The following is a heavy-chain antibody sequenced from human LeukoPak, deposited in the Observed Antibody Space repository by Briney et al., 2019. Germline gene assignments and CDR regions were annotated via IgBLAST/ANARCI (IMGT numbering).Heavy chain of an antibody. D-gene: IGHD3-3*01. Sequence: ASVKVSCKASGYTFTSYGISWVRQAPGQGLEWMGWISAYNGNTNYAQKLQGRVTMTTDTSTSTAYMELRSLRSDDTAVYYCARSGGTIFGVVRRIYYYYYMDVWGKGTTVTVSS. CDR1: GYTFTSYG. CDR3: ARSGGTIFGVVRRIYYYYYMDV. J-gene: IGHJ6*03. V-gene: IGHV1-18*01. CDR2: ISAYNGNT.